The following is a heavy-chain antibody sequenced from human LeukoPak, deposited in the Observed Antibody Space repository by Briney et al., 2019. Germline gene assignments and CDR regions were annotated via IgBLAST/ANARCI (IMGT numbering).Heavy chain of an antibody. CDR2: ISGSGGRT. Sequence: GGSLRLSCAASGFTFDNYGIGWVRQAPGKGLEWVSGISGSGGRTYYADSVKGRFTISRDNSKNTLFLQLNSLGVEDTATYYCEIPPCSGSGYCSTSDPFHKWGKGTVVTVSS. CDR3: EIPPCSGSGYCSTSDPFHK. D-gene: IGHD2-2*03. J-gene: IGHJ3*02. CDR1: GFTFDNYG. V-gene: IGHV3-23*01.